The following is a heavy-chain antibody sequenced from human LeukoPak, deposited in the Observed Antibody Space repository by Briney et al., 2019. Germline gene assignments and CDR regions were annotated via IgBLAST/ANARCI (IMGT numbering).Heavy chain of an antibody. Sequence: PGGSLRLSCAASGFTFSSYSMNWARQAPGKGLEWVSSISSSSSYIYYADSVKGRFTISRDNAKNSLYLQMNSLRAEDTAVYYCARVRYYGSVPDAFDIWGQGTMVTVSS. CDR3: ARVRYYGSVPDAFDI. D-gene: IGHD3-10*01. J-gene: IGHJ3*02. CDR1: GFTFSSYS. V-gene: IGHV3-21*01. CDR2: ISSSSSYI.